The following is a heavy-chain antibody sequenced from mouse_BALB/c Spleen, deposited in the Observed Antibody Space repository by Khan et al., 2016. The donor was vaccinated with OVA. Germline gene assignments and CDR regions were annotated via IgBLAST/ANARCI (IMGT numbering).Heavy chain of an antibody. V-gene: IGHV5-6*01. CDR2: VSTGGHYT. Sequence: EVELVESGGDIVKPGGSLKLSCAASGFTFSSYGMSWVRQTPDRSLEWVATVSTGGHYTYYTDTVKGRFTISRDNAKNTLYLLMSSLRSEDTAMFYCARLAYYYDSEGFAYWGQGTLVTVSA. CDR1: GFTFSSYG. D-gene: IGHD1-1*01. J-gene: IGHJ3*01. CDR3: ARLAYYYDSEGFAY.